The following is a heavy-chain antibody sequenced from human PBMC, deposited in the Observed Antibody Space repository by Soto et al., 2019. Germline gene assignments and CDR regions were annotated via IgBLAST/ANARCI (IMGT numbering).Heavy chain of an antibody. CDR2: INHSGST. J-gene: IGHJ6*02. V-gene: IGHV4-34*01. Sequence: SETLSLTCAVYGGSFSSYYWSWVRQPPGKVLEWIGEINHSGSTNYNPSLKSRVTISVDTSKNQFSLKLSSVTAADTAVYYCARRGGNNYYGMDVWGQGTTVTVSS. CDR1: GGSFSSYY. CDR3: ARRGGNNYYGMDV. D-gene: IGHD3-16*01.